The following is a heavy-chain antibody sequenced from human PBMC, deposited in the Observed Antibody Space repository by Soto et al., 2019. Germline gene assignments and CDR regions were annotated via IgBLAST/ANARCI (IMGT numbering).Heavy chain of an antibody. CDR1: GFTFSSYS. CDR2: ISSSSSYI. V-gene: IGHV3-21*01. Sequence: EVQLVESGGGLVKPGGSLRLSCTASGFTFSSYSMNWVRQAPGKGLEWVSSISSSSSYIYYADSVKGRFTISRDNAKNSLYLQMNRLRADDTTVYYYAREVTRYGSGGSCYPSDYRGQGTLFTVSS. D-gene: IGHD2-15*01. CDR3: AREVTRYGSGGSCYPSDY. J-gene: IGHJ4*02.